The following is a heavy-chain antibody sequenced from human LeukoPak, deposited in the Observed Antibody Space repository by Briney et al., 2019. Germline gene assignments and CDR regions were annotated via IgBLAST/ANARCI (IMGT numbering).Heavy chain of an antibody. J-gene: IGHJ4*02. Sequence: SETLSLTCTVSGGSISSYYWSWIRQPPGKGLEWIGYIYYSGSTNYNPSLKSRVTISVDTSKNQFSLKLSSVTAADTAVFYCASSPNWNDVLDYWGQGTLVTVSS. D-gene: IGHD1-1*01. CDR1: GGSISSYY. CDR2: IYYSGST. CDR3: ASSPNWNDVLDY. V-gene: IGHV4-59*01.